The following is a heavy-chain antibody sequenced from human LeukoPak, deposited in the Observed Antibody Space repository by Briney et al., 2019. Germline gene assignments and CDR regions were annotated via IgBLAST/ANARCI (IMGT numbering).Heavy chain of an antibody. CDR3: AKGGSTGDLRSPGRDF. Sequence: PGGSLRLSCAASGFTFSSYAMHWVRQAPGKGLEWVAVISYDGSNKYYADSVKGRFTISRDNSKNTLYLQMNSLRDDDTAVYHCAKGGSTGDLRSPGRDFWGQGTLVTVSS. J-gene: IGHJ4*02. CDR1: GFTFSSYA. D-gene: IGHD7-27*01. CDR2: ISYDGSNK. V-gene: IGHV3-30-3*01.